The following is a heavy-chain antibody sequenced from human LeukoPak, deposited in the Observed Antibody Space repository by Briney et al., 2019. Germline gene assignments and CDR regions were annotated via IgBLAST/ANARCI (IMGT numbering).Heavy chain of an antibody. D-gene: IGHD6-13*01. CDR3: ARLSRGAAAGFDC. Sequence: PSETLSLTCTVSGGSISSYYWSWIRQPAGKGLEWIGRIYTSGSTNYNPSLKSRVTMSVDTSKNQFSLNLTSVTAADTAFYYCARLSRGAAAGFDCWGPGTLVTVSS. CDR1: GGSISSYY. V-gene: IGHV4-4*07. CDR2: IYTSGST. J-gene: IGHJ4*02.